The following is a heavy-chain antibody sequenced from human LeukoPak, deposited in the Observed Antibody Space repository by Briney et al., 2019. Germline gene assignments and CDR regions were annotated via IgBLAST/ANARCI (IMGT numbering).Heavy chain of an antibody. CDR1: GFTFSSYA. Sequence: GGSLRLSCAASGFTFSSYAMSWVRQAPGKGLEWVSAISGSGGSTYYADSVKGRFTISRDNSKNTLYLQMNSLRAEDTAVYYCAKAGGGYDFWIGYYSGYFDYWGQGTLVTVSS. CDR2: ISGSGGST. D-gene: IGHD3-3*01. J-gene: IGHJ4*02. CDR3: AKAGGGYDFWIGYYSGYFDY. V-gene: IGHV3-23*01.